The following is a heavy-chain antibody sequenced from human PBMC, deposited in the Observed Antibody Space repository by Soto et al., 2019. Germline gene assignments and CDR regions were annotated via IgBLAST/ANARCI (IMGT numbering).Heavy chain of an antibody. CDR3: ARAFCSPPSCYHHGGHQFISYYGMDV. D-gene: IGHD2-15*01. V-gene: IGHV3-30*04. J-gene: IGHJ6*02. Sequence: PGGSLRLSCTAPRFGLRNYAFHWVRQAPGEGLEWVALISIRGGEQSYADSVRGRFTISRDDSLNTVFLQMNSLRPEDTAVYFCARAFCSPPSCYHHGGHQFISYYGMDVWGQGTTVTVSS. CDR2: ISIRGGEQ. CDR1: RFGLRNYA.